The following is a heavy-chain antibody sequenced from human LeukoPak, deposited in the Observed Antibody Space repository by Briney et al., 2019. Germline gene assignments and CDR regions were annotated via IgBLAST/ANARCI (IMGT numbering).Heavy chain of an antibody. Sequence: GRSLRLSCAASGFTFSSYGMHWARQAPGKGLEWVAVIWYDGSNKYYADSVKGRFTISRDNSKNTLYLQMNSLRAEDTAVYYCARGMTTVTTASAFDIWGQGTMVTVSS. D-gene: IGHD4-17*01. J-gene: IGHJ3*02. V-gene: IGHV3-33*01. CDR3: ARGMTTVTTASAFDI. CDR2: IWYDGSNK. CDR1: GFTFSSYG.